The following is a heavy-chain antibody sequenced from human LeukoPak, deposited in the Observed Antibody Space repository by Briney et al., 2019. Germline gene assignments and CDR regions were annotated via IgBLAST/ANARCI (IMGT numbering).Heavy chain of an antibody. J-gene: IGHJ4*02. V-gene: IGHV3-7*01. CDR3: ARVQWELRGVGSYFDY. D-gene: IGHD1-26*01. CDR2: IKQDGSEK. Sequence: GGSLRPSCVVSGLTFSSYWMSWVRQAPGKGLEWVANIKQDGSEKYYVDSVKGRFTMSRDNAKNSLYLQMNSLRAEDTAVYYCARVQWELRGVGSYFDYWGQGALVTVSS. CDR1: GLTFSSYW.